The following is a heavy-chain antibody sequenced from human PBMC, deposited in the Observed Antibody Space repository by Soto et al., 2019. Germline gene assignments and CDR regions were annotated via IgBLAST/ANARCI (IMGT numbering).Heavy chain of an antibody. V-gene: IGHV3-23*01. J-gene: IGHJ4*02. D-gene: IGHD3-22*01. CDR3: AKADTSAGYYDTSGYHQIDY. CDR2: ISGSGGST. Sequence: PXGSLKLSCAASGFTFSSYAMSWVRQAPGKGLDWVSVISGSGGSTYYADSVKGRFTISRDNSKNTLYLQVNSLRAEDTAVYYCAKADTSAGYYDTSGYHQIDYWGQGTLVTVSS. CDR1: GFTFSSYA.